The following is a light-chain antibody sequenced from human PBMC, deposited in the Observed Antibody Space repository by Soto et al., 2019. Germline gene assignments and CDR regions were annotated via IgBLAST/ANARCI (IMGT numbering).Light chain of an antibody. CDR1: QSLLHSVGYNY. J-gene: IGKJ2*01. CDR3: MQALQTPYT. Sequence: DIVMTQSPLSLPVTPGEPASISCRSSQSLLHSVGYNYLDWYLQKPGQSPQLLIFLGSNRASGVPDKFRGSGSSTEFTLKISGVEAEDVGVYYCMQALQTPYTFGQGTKLEIK. V-gene: IGKV2-28*01. CDR2: LGS.